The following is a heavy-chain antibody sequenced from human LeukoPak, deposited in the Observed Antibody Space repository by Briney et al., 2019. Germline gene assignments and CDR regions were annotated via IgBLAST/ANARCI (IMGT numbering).Heavy chain of an antibody. D-gene: IGHD2-2*02. CDR1: GYSISSGYY. CDR2: IYHSGST. V-gene: IGHV4-38-2*02. Sequence: SETLSLTCTVSGYSISSGYYWGWIRQPPGKGLEWIGSIYHSGSTYYNPSLKSRVTISVDTSKNQFSLKLSSVTAADTAVYYCARDGDIVVVPAAIAFDYSGQGTLVTVSS. CDR3: ARDGDIVVVPAAIAFDY. J-gene: IGHJ4*02.